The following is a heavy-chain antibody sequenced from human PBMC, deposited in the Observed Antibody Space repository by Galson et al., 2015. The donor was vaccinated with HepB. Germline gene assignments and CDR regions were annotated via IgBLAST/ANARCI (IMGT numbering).Heavy chain of an antibody. V-gene: IGHV3-33*01. D-gene: IGHD6-13*01. Sequence: SLRLSCAASGFTFSSCGMHWVRQAPGKGLEWVAVIWYDGSNKYYADSVKGRFTISRDNSKNTLYLQMNSLRAEDTAVYYCARDGGSSCIDYWGQGTLVTVSS. CDR1: GFTFSSCG. J-gene: IGHJ4*02. CDR3: ARDGGSSCIDY. CDR2: IWYDGSNK.